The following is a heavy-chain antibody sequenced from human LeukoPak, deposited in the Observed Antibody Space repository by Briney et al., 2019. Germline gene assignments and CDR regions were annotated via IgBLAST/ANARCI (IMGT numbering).Heavy chain of an antibody. CDR3: AKAGPYSSGWYYFDY. CDR2: ISYDGSNK. Sequence: GGSLRLSCAASGFTFSSYGMHWVRQAPGKGLEWVAVISYDGSNKYYADSVKGRFTISRDNSKNTLYLQMNSLRAEDTAVYYCAKAGPYSSGWYYFDYWAREPWSPSPQ. CDR1: GFTFSSYG. V-gene: IGHV3-30*18. D-gene: IGHD6-19*01. J-gene: IGHJ4*02.